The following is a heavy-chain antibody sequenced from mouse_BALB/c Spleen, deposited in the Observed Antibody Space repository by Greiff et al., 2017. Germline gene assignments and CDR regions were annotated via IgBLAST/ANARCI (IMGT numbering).Heavy chain of an antibody. CDR2: IYPGSGNT. CDR1: GYTFTDYY. V-gene: IGHV1-77*01. CDR3: AGSEALDY. J-gene: IGHJ4*01. Sequence: VQLQQSGAELVRPGASVKLSCKASGYTFTDYYINWVKQRTGQGLEWIGEIYPGSGNTYYNAKFKGKATLTADKSSSTAYMQLSSLTSEDSAVYFCAGSEALDYWGQGTSVTVSS.